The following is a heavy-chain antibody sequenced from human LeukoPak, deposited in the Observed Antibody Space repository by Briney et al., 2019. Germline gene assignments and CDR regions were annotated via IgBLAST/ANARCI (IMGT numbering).Heavy chain of an antibody. J-gene: IGHJ4*02. CDR1: GYSISSGYY. CDR3: ARAGLVYCTNGVCSYFDY. D-gene: IGHD2-8*01. Sequence: PSETLSLTCTVSGYSISSGYYWGCIRQPPGKGLEWIGSLYHSGSTYYNPSLKSRVTISVDTSKNQCSLKLSSVTAADTAVYYCARAGLVYCTNGVCSYFDYWGQGTLVTVSS. CDR2: LYHSGST. V-gene: IGHV4-38-2*02.